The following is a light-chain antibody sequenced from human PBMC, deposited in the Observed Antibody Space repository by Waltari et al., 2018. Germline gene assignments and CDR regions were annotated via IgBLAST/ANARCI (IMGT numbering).Light chain of an antibody. Sequence: DIVVTQSRLPLPVTLGEPASISSRSSQSLLHSNGYNYLDWYLQKPGQSPQLLIYLGSNRASGVPDRFSGSGSGTDCTLKISRVEAEDVGVYYCMQSLRALWTFGQGTKVEIK. V-gene: IGKV2-28*01. CDR1: QSLLHSNGYNY. J-gene: IGKJ1*01. CDR2: LGS. CDR3: MQSLRALWT.